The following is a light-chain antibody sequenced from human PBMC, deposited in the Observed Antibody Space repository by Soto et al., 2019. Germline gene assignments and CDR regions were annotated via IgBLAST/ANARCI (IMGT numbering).Light chain of an antibody. Sequence: EIVLSQSPGTLSLSPGETASLSCRASQNVISTYLAWYQQKPGQAPRLLIYGASSRATGIPDRFSGSGSGTDFNLTISRLEPEDFVVYYCQQYGSSPWTFGQGTTADLK. V-gene: IGKV3-20*01. CDR2: GAS. CDR3: QQYGSSPWT. J-gene: IGKJ1*01. CDR1: QNVISTY.